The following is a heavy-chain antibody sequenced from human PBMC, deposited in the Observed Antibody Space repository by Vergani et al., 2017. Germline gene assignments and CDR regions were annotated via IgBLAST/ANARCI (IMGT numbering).Heavy chain of an antibody. D-gene: IGHD5-24*01. CDR2: IIPILGIA. V-gene: IGHV1-69*04. Sequence: QVQLVQSGAEVKKPGSSVKVSCKASGGTFSSYAISWVRQAPGQGLEWMGRIIPILGIANYAQKFQGRVTITADKSTSTAYMELSSLRSEDTAVYYCARGGRDGYNSNYWGQGILVTVSS. J-gene: IGHJ4*02. CDR3: ARGGRDGYNSNY. CDR1: GGTFSSYA.